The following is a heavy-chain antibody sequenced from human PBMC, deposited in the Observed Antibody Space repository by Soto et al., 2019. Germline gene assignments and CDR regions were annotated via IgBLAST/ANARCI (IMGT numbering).Heavy chain of an antibody. CDR3: ASEDSSGWSFDY. CDR2: IYYSGST. V-gene: IGHV4-39*01. CDR1: GGSISSSSHY. J-gene: IGHJ4*02. Sequence: QLQLQESGPGLVKPSETLSLTCTVSGGSISSSSHYWGWFRQPPGKGLEWIGSIYYSGSTYYTPSLKSRVSISVDTSKNQFSLKLSSVTAADTAVYYCASEDSSGWSFDYWGQGTLVTVSS. D-gene: IGHD6-19*01.